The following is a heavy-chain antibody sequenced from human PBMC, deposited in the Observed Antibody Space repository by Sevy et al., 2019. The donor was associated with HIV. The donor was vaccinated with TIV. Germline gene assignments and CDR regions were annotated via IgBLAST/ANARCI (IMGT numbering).Heavy chain of an antibody. J-gene: IGHJ4*02. D-gene: IGHD3-22*01. CDR3: AKDGHYYDSSGDYLNYFDY. CDR2: RSGSARST. CDR1: GFTFTSYA. Sequence: GGSLRLSCAASGFTFTSYAMSWVRRAPGKGLEWVSGRSGSARSTDYADSVKGRFTISRDNSKNTLYLLMNSLRAEDTAVYYCAKDGHYYDSSGDYLNYFDYWGQGTLVTVSS. V-gene: IGHV3-23*01.